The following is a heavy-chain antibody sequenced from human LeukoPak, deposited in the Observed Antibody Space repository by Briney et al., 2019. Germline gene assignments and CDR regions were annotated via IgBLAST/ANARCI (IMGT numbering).Heavy chain of an antibody. V-gene: IGHV5-51*01. D-gene: IGHD3-9*01. Sequence: RGESLKISCKGSGYSFTNYWIGWVRQMPGKGLEWMGIIYPGDSDTRYSPSFQGQVTISVDKSISTAYSQWSSLKASDTAMYYCARQKHDVLTGYHPTFYYYHAMDVWGQGTTVTVSS. CDR2: IYPGDSDT. J-gene: IGHJ6*02. CDR3: ARQKHDVLTGYHPTFYYYHAMDV. CDR1: GYSFTNYW.